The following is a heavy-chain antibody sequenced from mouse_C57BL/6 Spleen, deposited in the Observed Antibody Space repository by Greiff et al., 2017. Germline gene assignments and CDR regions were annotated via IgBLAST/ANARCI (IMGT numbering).Heavy chain of an antibody. Sequence: VQLQQPGTELVKPGASVKLSCKASGYTFTSYWMHWVKQRPGQGLEWIGNINPSNGGTNYNEKFKSKATLTVDKSSSTAYMQLSSLTSEDCAVYYCARTGGYEDWYFDVWGTGTTVTVSS. CDR1: GYTFTSYW. D-gene: IGHD2-2*01. J-gene: IGHJ1*03. V-gene: IGHV1-53*01. CDR3: ARTGGYEDWYFDV. CDR2: INPSNGGT.